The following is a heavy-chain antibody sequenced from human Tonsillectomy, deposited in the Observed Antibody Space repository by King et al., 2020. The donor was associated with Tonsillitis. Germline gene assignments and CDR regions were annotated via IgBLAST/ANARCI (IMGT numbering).Heavy chain of an antibody. J-gene: IGHJ4*02. Sequence: QLQESGPGLVKPSQTLSLTCTVSGGSINSGSYSWGWIRQRAGRGLEWIGRMYTSGSANYNPSLKNRATLSVDTSKNQFSLKLSSVTAADTAIYYCASRASTDYWGQGVLVTVSS. CDR3: ASRASTDY. CDR1: GGSINSGSYS. V-gene: IGHV4-61*02. CDR2: MYTSGSA. D-gene: IGHD2-21*01.